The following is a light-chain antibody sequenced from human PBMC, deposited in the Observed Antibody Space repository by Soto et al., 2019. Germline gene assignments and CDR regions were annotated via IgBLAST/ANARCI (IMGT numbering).Light chain of an antibody. CDR2: LNSDGSH. V-gene: IGLV4-69*01. Sequence: QSVLTQSPSASASLGASVKLTCTLSSGHSSYAIAWHQQQPEKGPRYLMKLNSDGSHSKGDGIPDRFSGSSSGAERYLTISLLQSEDEAYYYCQTWGTGIVVFGGGTKLTVL. CDR3: QTWGTGIVV. CDR1: SGHSSYA. J-gene: IGLJ2*01.